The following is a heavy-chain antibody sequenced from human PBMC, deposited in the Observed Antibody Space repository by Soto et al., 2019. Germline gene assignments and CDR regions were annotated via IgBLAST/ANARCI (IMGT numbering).Heavy chain of an antibody. D-gene: IGHD1-1*01. CDR2: IYSGGST. CDR1: GVTVSSTY. Sequence: EVQLVESGGGLVQPGGSLRLSCAASGVTVSSTYMTWVRQAPGKGLEWVSFIYSGGSTSYADSVKGRFTISRDSPRNTLYRPMNSLREEDTAVYCCALDDAGGGWFDPWGQGTLVTVSS. CDR3: ALDDAGGGWFDP. J-gene: IGHJ5*02. V-gene: IGHV3-66*01.